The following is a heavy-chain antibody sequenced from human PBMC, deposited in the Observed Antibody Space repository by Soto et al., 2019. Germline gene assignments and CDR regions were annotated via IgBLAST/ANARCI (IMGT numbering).Heavy chain of an antibody. V-gene: IGHV3-33*01. J-gene: IGHJ6*02. D-gene: IGHD6-13*01. CDR1: GFTFSSYG. Sequence: PGGSLRLSCAASGFTFSSYGMHWVRQAPGKGLEWVAVIWYDGSNKYYADSVKGRFTISRDNSKNTLYLQMNSLRAEDTAVYYCARSIYSSSWYIVYGMDVWGQGNTVTVSS. CDR2: IWYDGSNK. CDR3: ARSIYSSSWYIVYGMDV.